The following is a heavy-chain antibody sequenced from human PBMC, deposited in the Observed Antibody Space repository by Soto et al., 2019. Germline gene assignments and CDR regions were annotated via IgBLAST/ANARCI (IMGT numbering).Heavy chain of an antibody. V-gene: IGHV1-18*01. CDR2: ISAYNGNT. Sequence: ASVKVPCQISEYTFNHCDVSWVRQPPGQGREWIAWISAYNGNTKYHPRLQDRLTLTTDASTSTAYVEVRGLKSGDAAVYYCARDNPSHSGASLFDYW. J-gene: IGHJ4*01. D-gene: IGHD2-8*02. CDR1: EYTFNHCD. CDR3: ARDNPSHSGASLFDY.